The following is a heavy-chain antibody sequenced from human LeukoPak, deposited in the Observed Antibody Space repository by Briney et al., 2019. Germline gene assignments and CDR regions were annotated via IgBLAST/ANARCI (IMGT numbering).Heavy chain of an antibody. CDR3: ARLFGGVTTFDY. J-gene: IGHJ4*02. CDR2: IQPDGGVG. Sequence: GGSLRLSCAASGFTFGGYWMSWVRLGPGKGLEWVASIQPDGGVGRYVDSVKGRLTISRDNAKSSVFLQMNSLRAEDTAVYYCARLFGGVTTFDYWGQGALVTVSS. V-gene: IGHV3-7*01. CDR1: GFTFGGYW. D-gene: IGHD3-10*01.